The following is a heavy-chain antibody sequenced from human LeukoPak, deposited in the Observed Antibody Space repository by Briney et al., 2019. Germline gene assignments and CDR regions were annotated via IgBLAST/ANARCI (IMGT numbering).Heavy chain of an antibody. Sequence: PGGSLRLSCAASGFTFSSYGMHWVRQAPGKGLEWVAFIRYDGSNKYYADSVKGRFTISRDNSKNTLYLQMNSLRAEDTAVYYCAKEEDSSSTYYFDYWGQGTLVTVSS. CDR2: IRYDGSNK. CDR3: AKEEDSSSTYYFDY. D-gene: IGHD6-6*01. J-gene: IGHJ4*02. CDR1: GFTFSSYG. V-gene: IGHV3-30*02.